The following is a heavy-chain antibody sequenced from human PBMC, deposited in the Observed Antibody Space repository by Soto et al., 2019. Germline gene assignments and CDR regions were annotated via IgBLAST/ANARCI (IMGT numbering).Heavy chain of an antibody. J-gene: IGHJ5*02. CDR3: ACRSAVGP. CDR1: GGSFSGYY. CDR2: INHSGST. V-gene: IGHV4-34*01. D-gene: IGHD1-26*01. Sequence: QVQLQQWGAGLLKPSETLSLTCAVYGGSFSGYYWSWIRQPPGKGLERIGEINHSGSTNYNPSLKSRGTISVVSSKNQSSLQLSAVTVADTAVCYCACRSAVGPWGQGPMVNVSS.